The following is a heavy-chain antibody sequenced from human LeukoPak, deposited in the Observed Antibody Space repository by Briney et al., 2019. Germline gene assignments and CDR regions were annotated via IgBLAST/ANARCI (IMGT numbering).Heavy chain of an antibody. CDR2: ISGNYGST. CDR3: AKVVLLLTASDAFDF. D-gene: IGHD2-21*02. V-gene: IGHV3-23*01. Sequence: PGGSLRLSCAASGFTFSSNAMSWVRQAPGKGLEWLSTISGNYGSTYYADSVKGRFTISRDNFKNTVFLRMNSLRAEDTAVYYCAKVVLLLTASDAFDFWGQGTKVTVSS. J-gene: IGHJ3*01. CDR1: GFTFSSNA.